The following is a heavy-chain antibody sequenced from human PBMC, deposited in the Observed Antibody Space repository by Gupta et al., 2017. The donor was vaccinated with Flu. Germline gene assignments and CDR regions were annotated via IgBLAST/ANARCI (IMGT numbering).Heavy chain of an antibody. Sequence: QVQLQESGPGLVKPSETLSLTCTVSGGSISSYYWSWIRQPPGKGLEWIGYIYYSGSTNYNPSLKSRVTISVDTSKNQFSLKLSSVTAADTAVYYCARVDTAMDFDYWGQGTLVTVSS. D-gene: IGHD5-18*01. CDR2: IYYSGST. J-gene: IGHJ4*02. CDR3: ARVDTAMDFDY. V-gene: IGHV4-59*01. CDR1: GGSISSYY.